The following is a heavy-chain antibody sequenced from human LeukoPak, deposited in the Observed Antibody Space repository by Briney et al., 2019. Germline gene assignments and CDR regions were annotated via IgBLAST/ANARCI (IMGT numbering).Heavy chain of an antibody. CDR3: ARDAPLSYGGNSYDAFDI. CDR2: IIPIFGTA. J-gene: IGHJ3*02. D-gene: IGHD4-23*01. Sequence: SVKVSCKASGGTFSSYAISWVRQAPGQGLEWMGGIIPIFGTANYAQKFQGRVTITADESTSTAYMELSSLRSEDTAVYYCARDAPLSYGGNSYDAFDIWGQGTMVTVSS. V-gene: IGHV1-69*13. CDR1: GGTFSSYA.